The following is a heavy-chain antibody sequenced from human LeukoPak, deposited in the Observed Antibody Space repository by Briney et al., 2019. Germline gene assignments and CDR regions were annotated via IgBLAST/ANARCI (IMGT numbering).Heavy chain of an antibody. Sequence: SETLSLTCAFYGGSFSGYYWSWIRQPPGKGLEWIGEINHSGSTNYNPSLKSRVTISVDTSKNQFSLKLSSVTAADTAVYYCARGRGAARRRPFDYWGQGTLVTVSS. V-gene: IGHV4-34*01. CDR2: INHSGST. CDR1: GGSFSGYY. D-gene: IGHD6-6*01. J-gene: IGHJ4*02. CDR3: ARGRGAARRRPFDY.